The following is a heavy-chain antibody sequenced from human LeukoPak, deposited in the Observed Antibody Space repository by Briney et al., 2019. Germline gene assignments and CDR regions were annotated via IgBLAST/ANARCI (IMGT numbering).Heavy chain of an antibody. CDR2: IYYSGST. Sequence: KTSETLSPSCTVSGGSISSSSYYWGWIRQPPGKGLEWIGSIYYSGSTYYNPSLKSRVTISVDTSKNQFSLKLSSVTAADTAVYYCASYHIAVAGYYFDYWGQGTLVTVSS. J-gene: IGHJ4*02. CDR1: GGSISSSSYY. V-gene: IGHV4-39*01. CDR3: ASYHIAVAGYYFDY. D-gene: IGHD6-19*01.